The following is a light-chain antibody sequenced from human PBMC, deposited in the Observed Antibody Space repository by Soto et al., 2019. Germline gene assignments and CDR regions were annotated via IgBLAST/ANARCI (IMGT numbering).Light chain of an antibody. CDR1: QSVSNNY. J-gene: IGKJ1*01. CDR2: DAS. V-gene: IGKV3-20*01. CDR3: QQYGSSRT. Sequence: EIVLTQSPGTLSLSPGERATLSCRASQSVSNNYIAWYQQKPGQAPRLLIYDASSRATGIPDRFSGSGSGTDFTFTISRLEPEDFAVYSCQQYGSSRTFGQGTKVEI.